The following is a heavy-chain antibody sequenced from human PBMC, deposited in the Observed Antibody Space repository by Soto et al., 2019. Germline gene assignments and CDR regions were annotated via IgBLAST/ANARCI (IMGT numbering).Heavy chain of an antibody. CDR1: GGSISSYY. J-gene: IGHJ4*02. Sequence: SETLSLTCTVSGGSISSYYWSWIRQPPGKGLEWIGYIYYSGSTNYNPSLKSRVTISVDTSKNQFSLKLSSVTAADTAVYYCAREYSSSSSFDYWGQGTLVTVSS. CDR3: AREYSSSSSFDY. D-gene: IGHD6-6*01. V-gene: IGHV4-59*01. CDR2: IYYSGST.